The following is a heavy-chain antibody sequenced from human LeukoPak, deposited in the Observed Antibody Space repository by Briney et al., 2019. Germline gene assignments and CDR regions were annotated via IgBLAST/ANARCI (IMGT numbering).Heavy chain of an antibody. CDR2: IKSKTDGGTT. CDR3: TTSSSWYGAFDY. D-gene: IGHD6-13*01. CDR1: GFTFINAW. Sequence: GGSLRLSCAASGFTFINAWMSWVRQAAGKGLEWVGRIKSKTDGGTTDHAAPVKGRFTISRDDSKNTLYLQMNSLKTEDTAVYYCTTSSSWYGAFDYWGQGTLVTVSS. J-gene: IGHJ4*02. V-gene: IGHV3-15*01.